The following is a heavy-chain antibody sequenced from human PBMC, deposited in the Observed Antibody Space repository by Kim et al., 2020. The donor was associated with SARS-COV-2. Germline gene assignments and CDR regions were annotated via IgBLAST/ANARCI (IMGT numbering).Heavy chain of an antibody. J-gene: IGHJ4*01. CDR3: ATGSVGMEGAVDY. Sequence: YAQKFQGRVTMTEDTSTDTAYMELSSLRSEDTAVYYCATGSVGMEGAVDYWGQGTLVTDSS. D-gene: IGHD1-1*01. V-gene: IGHV1-24*01.